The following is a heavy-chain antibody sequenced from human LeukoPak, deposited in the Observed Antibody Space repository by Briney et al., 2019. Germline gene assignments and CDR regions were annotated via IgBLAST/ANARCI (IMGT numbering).Heavy chain of an antibody. CDR3: ARALHARPGAFDI. CDR1: GFTFSSYA. D-gene: IGHD3-10*01. CDR2: ISYDGSNK. J-gene: IGHJ3*02. Sequence: PGGSLRLSCAASGFTFSSYAMHWVRQAPGKGLEWVAVISYDGSNKYYADSVKGRFTISRDNSKNTLYLQMNSLRAEDTAVYYCARALHARPGAFDIWGQGTMVTVSS. V-gene: IGHV3-30*04.